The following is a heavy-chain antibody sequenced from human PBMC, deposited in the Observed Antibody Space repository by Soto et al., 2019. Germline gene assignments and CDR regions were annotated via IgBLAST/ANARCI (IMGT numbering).Heavy chain of an antibody. CDR1: GYTFTSYY. CDR3: ARAPGYCSGGSCYFFDY. D-gene: IGHD2-15*01. V-gene: IGHV1-46*03. CDR2: INPSGGST. J-gene: IGHJ4*02. Sequence: QVQLVQSGAEVKKPGASVKVSCKASGYTFTSYYMHWVRQAPGQGLEWMGIINPSGGSTSYAQKFQGRVTMTRDTSTSTVYMELSSLRSEDTAVYYCARAPGYCSGGSCYFFDYWCQGTLVTVSS.